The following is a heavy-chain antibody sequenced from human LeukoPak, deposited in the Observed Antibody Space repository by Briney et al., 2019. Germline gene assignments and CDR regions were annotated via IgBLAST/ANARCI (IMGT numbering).Heavy chain of an antibody. CDR1: GFTFSDAW. CDR2: IKSKIDGGTI. J-gene: IGHJ4*02. D-gene: IGHD6-25*01. CDR3: TTRRQDGC. Sequence: PGGSLRLSCVASGFTFSDAWMSWVRQAPGKGVEGVGRIKSKIDGGTIDYGAPGKGRFTISRDDSRNTLYLQMNSLKTEDTAVYYCTTRRQDGCWGQGTLVTVS. V-gene: IGHV3-15*01.